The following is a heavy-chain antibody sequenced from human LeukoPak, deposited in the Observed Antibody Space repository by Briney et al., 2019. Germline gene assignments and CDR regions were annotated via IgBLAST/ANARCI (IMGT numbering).Heavy chain of an antibody. Sequence: GGSLRLSCAASGISFNNYWMHWVRQAPGKGLVWVSRVNSDGSSTVYADSVEGRFTISRDNARTTVYLQMSSLRLDDTATYYCATGLGHYYDYWGQGSLVTVSS. CDR3: ATGLGHYYDY. CDR2: VNSDGSST. D-gene: IGHD3-22*01. J-gene: IGHJ4*02. V-gene: IGHV3-74*01. CDR1: GISFNNYW.